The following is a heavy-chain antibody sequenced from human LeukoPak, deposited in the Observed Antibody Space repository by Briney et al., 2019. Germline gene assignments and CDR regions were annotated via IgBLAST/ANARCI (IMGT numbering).Heavy chain of an antibody. Sequence: VASVKDSCKASGYTFTSYAMNWVRQAPGQGLEWMGWINTNTGNPTYAQGFTGRFVFSLDTSVSTAYLQISSLKAEDTAVYYCASSYYSNYGFQDYWGQGTLVTVSS. D-gene: IGHD4-11*01. J-gene: IGHJ4*02. CDR1: GYTFTSYA. CDR2: INTNTGNP. V-gene: IGHV7-4-1*02. CDR3: ASSYYSNYGFQDY.